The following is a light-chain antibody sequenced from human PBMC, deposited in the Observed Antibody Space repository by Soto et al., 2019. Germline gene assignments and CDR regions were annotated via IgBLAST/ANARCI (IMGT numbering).Light chain of an antibody. CDR1: TSDVGGYNY. Sequence: QSALTQPASVSGSPGQSITISCTGTTSDVGGYNYVSWYQQHPGKAPKLMIYDVSNRPSGVSNRFSGSKSGNTASLTISGLQAEDADDYYCSSYTNSSPLGVFGGGTKLTVL. J-gene: IGLJ2*01. CDR3: SSYTNSSPLGV. V-gene: IGLV2-14*01. CDR2: DVS.